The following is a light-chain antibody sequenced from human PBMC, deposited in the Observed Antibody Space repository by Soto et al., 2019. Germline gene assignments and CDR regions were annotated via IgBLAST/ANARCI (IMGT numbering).Light chain of an antibody. V-gene: IGLV1-44*01. CDR3: SSYAGSSNV. Sequence: QSVLTQPPSASATPGQRVTISCSGSSSNIGSNTVNWYQQLPGTAPKLLIYKSNQRPSGVPDRFSGSKSGNTASLTVSGLQAEDEADYYCSSYAGSSNVFGTGTKLTVL. CDR2: KSN. J-gene: IGLJ1*01. CDR1: SSNIGSNT.